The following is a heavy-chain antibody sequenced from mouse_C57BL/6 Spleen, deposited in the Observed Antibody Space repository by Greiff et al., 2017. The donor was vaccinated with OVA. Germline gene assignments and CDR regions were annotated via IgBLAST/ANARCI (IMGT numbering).Heavy chain of an antibody. CDR2: IHPNSGST. CDR1: GYTFTSYW. Sequence: VQLQQPGAELVKPGASVKLSCKASGYTFTSYWMHWVKQRPGQGLEWIGMIHPNSGSTNYNEKFKSKDTLTVDKSSSTAYTQLSSLTSEVSSFYYCARFPGDSNYAYYAMDYWGQGTSVTVSS. V-gene: IGHV1-64*01. CDR3: ARFPGDSNYAYYAMDY. D-gene: IGHD2-5*01. J-gene: IGHJ4*01.